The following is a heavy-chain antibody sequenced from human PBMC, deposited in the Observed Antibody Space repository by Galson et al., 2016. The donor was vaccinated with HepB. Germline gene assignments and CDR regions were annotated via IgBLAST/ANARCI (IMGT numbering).Heavy chain of an antibody. D-gene: IGHD3-10*01. J-gene: IGHJ6*02. V-gene: IGHV4-4*02. Sequence: SETLSLTCAVSGGSMSSSDWWSWVRQSPGKGLEWIGEVYQIGNTNYNPSLQSRVTIAIDNSKKPFSLKLSTLTAADTAVYYCARCFGESRLGSVYGMDVWGQGTTVTVSS. CDR3: ARCFGESRLGSVYGMDV. CDR1: GGSMSSSDW. CDR2: VYQIGNT.